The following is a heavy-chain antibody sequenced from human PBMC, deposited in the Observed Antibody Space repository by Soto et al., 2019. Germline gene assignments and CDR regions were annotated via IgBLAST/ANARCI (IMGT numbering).Heavy chain of an antibody. V-gene: IGHV1-69*01. J-gene: IGHJ5*02. Sequence: QLVQSGAEVKKPGSSVKVSCKASGGPFSTYAISWVRQAPGQGLEWMGGIIPIFGTANYAQRFLGRVTISADDSTSTAYMELRSLTSDDTAVYYCAKALTMASPNWFDPWGQGTQVTLSS. CDR3: AKALTMASPNWFDP. CDR1: GGPFSTYA. D-gene: IGHD3-10*01. CDR2: IIPIFGTA.